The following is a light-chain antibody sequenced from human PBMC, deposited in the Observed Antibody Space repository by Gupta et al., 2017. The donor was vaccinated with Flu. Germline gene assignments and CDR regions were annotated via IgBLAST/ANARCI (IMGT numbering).Light chain of an antibody. V-gene: IGLV3-21*02. CDR1: NIGSIS. Sequence: SYVLIPPPPVFVAPGQTARVTRGGNNIGSISFHWYQQMPGPAPVLVICDDRDRPSGAPDRFSGSNSGNTATLTISRVEAGDEADYYCQVCDTNSDHWVFGGGTKLTVL. CDR3: QVCDTNSDHWV. CDR2: DDR. J-gene: IGLJ3*02.